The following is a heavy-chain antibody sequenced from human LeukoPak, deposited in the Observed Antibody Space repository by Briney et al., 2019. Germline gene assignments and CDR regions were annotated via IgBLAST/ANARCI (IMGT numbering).Heavy chain of an antibody. D-gene: IGHD3-10*01. J-gene: IGHJ6*02. V-gene: IGHV3-30-3*01. CDR3: AIPPLSGTGSSRPLAEMDV. Sequence: GGSLRLSCAASGFTFSSYAMSWVRQAPGKGLEWVAVISYDGSNKYYADSVKGRFTISRDNSKNTLYLQMNSLRAEDTAVYYCAIPPLSGTGSSRPLAEMDVWGQGTTVTVSS. CDR2: ISYDGSNK. CDR1: GFTFSSYA.